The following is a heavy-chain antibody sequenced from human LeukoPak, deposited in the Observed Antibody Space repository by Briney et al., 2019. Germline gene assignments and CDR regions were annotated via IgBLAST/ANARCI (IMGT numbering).Heavy chain of an antibody. Sequence: SETLSLTCTVSGGSISSSSYYWGWIRQPPGKGLEWIGSIYYSGSTYYNPSLKSRVTISVDTSKNQFSLKLSSVTAADTAVYYCARVLLSPGPAPYYFDYWGQGTLVTVSS. D-gene: IGHD1-14*01. CDR1: GGSISSSSYY. CDR2: IYYSGST. V-gene: IGHV4-39*07. J-gene: IGHJ4*02. CDR3: ARVLLSPGPAPYYFDY.